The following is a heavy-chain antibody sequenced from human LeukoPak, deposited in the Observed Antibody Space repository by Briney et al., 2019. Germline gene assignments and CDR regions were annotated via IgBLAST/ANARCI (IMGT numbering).Heavy chain of an antibody. J-gene: IGHJ6*03. V-gene: IGHV3-30*02. CDR2: IRYDGNNK. D-gene: IGHD2/OR15-2a*01. CDR3: AKGGNIRVLDYYYYMDV. Sequence: GGSLRLSCAASGFTFSSYGIHWVRQAPGKGLEWVAFIRYDGNNKYYADSVKGRFTISRDNSKNTLYLQMNSLGAEDTAVYYCAKGGNIRVLDYYYYMDVWGKGTTVTVSS. CDR1: GFTFSSYG.